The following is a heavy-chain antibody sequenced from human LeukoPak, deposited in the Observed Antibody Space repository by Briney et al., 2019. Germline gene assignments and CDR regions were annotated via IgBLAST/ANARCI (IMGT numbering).Heavy chain of an antibody. CDR2: ISGSGGST. D-gene: IGHD3-10*01. V-gene: IGHV3-23*01. CDR3: AKDLGVRGVIIGWFDP. CDR1: GFTFSSHA. Sequence: GGSLRLSCAASGFTFSSHAMSWVRQAPGKGLEWVSAISGSGGSTYYADSVKGRFTISRDNSKNTLYLQMNSLRAEDTAVYYCAKDLGVRGVIIGWFDPWGQGTLVTVSS. J-gene: IGHJ5*02.